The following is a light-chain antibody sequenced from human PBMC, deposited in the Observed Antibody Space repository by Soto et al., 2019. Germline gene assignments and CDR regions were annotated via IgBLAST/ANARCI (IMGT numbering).Light chain of an antibody. V-gene: IGLV2-14*01. Sequence: QSVLTQPSSVSGSPGQSITISCTGSITDVGGYNYVSWYQQHPGKAPKVMIYEVSNRPSGVSNRFSGSKSGNTASLTISGLQAEDEADYYCSSYTSSSTYVFGTGTKVTVL. J-gene: IGLJ1*01. CDR1: ITDVGGYNY. CDR3: SSYTSSSTYV. CDR2: EVS.